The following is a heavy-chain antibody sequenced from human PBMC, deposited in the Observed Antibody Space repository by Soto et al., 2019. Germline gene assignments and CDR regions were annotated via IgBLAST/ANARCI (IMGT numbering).Heavy chain of an antibody. CDR1: GYSFTSYW. D-gene: IGHD6-13*01. CDR2: IYPGDSDT. V-gene: IGHV5-51*01. CDR3: ARTAAAGKYYYGVDV. Sequence: GESLNISCKGSGYSFTSYWIGCVRQMPGKGLEWMGIIYPGDSDTRYSPSFQGQVTISADKSISTAYLQWSSLKASDTAIYYCARTAAAGKYYYGVDVWGQGTTVTVSS. J-gene: IGHJ6*02.